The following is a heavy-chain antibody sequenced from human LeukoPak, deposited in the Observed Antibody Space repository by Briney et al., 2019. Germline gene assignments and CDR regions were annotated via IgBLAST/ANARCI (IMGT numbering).Heavy chain of an antibody. J-gene: IGHJ4*02. CDR3: ATRLYSSSWYYFDY. V-gene: IGHV1-24*01. Sequence: ASVKVSCKASGGTFSSYAISWVRQAPGKGLEWMGGFDPEDGETIYAQKFQGRVTMTEDTSTDTAYMELSSLRSEDTAVYYCATRLYSSSWYYFDYWGQGTLVTVSS. D-gene: IGHD6-13*01. CDR1: GGTFSSYA. CDR2: FDPEDGET.